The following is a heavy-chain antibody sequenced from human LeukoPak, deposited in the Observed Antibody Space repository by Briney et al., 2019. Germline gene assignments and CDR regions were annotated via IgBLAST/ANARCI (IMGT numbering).Heavy chain of an antibody. Sequence: ASVKVSCTASGYTFTSYYMHWVRQAPGQGLEWMGIINPSGGSTSYAQKFQGRVTMTRDTSTSTVYMELSSLRSEDTAVYYCARDQEEYQLVFHAFDFWGQGTMVTVSS. J-gene: IGHJ3*01. D-gene: IGHD2-2*01. CDR1: GYTFTSYY. CDR2: INPSGGST. CDR3: ARDQEEYQLVFHAFDF. V-gene: IGHV1-46*01.